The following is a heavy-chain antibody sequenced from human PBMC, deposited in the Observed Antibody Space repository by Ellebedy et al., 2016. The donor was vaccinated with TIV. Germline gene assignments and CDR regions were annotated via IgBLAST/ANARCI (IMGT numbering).Heavy chain of an antibody. CDR1: GFPFRSYS. Sequence: ESLKISCVASGFPFRSYSMNWIRQPPGKGLEWIGEINHSGTTNYNPSLNSRVTMSVDTSKNQFSLMLTSVTAADTAVYYCARDGGGPTSLRGDSDFWGQGTLVTVSS. J-gene: IGHJ4*02. CDR2: INHSGTT. CDR3: ARDGGGPTSLRGDSDF. D-gene: IGHD4-23*01. V-gene: IGHV4-34*01.